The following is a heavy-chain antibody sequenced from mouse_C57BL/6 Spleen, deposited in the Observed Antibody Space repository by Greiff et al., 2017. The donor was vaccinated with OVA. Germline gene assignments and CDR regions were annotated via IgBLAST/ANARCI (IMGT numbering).Heavy chain of an antibody. V-gene: IGHV1-47*01. D-gene: IGHD2-4*01. CDR2: FHPNNDDT. CDR1: GYTFTTYP. Sequence: VQLQQSGAELVTPGASVKMSCKASGYTFTTYPIEWMKQNHGKSLEWIGIFHPNNDDTKYNEKFKGKATLTVEKSSSTVYLELSRLTSEDSAVYYCARRGAIYYKYGDAMVYGGQETSITVSS. J-gene: IGHJ4*01. CDR3: ARRGAIYYKYGDAMVY.